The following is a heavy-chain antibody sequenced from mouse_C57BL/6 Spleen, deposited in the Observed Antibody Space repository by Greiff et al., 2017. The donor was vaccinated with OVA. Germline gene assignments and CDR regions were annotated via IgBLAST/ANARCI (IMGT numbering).Heavy chain of an antibody. CDR2: IYWDDDK. Sequence: QVTLKESGPGILQSSQTLSLTCSFSGFSLSTSGMGVSWIRQPSGKGLEWLAHIYWDDDKRYNPSLKSRLTISKDTSRNQVFLKITSVDTADTATYYCARRDYYSNGYYAMDYWGQGTSVTVSS. CDR3: ARRDYYSNGYYAMDY. J-gene: IGHJ4*01. V-gene: IGHV8-12*01. D-gene: IGHD2-5*01. CDR1: GFSLSTSGMG.